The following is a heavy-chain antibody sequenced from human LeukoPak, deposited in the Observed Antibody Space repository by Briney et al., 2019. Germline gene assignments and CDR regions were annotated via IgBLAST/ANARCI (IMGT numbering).Heavy chain of an antibody. J-gene: IGHJ4*02. CDR2: IYTSSST. CDR1: GVSICSDIYY. D-gene: IGHD1-26*01. CDR3: ARDAELRGYFDY. V-gene: IGHV4-61*02. Sequence: SETLSHTCTVCGVSICSDIYYWGWLAQPDGTRLEWIKRIYTSSSTNYNPSLTSRVTISVDTSKNQFSLKLSSVTAADTAVYCCARDAELRGYFDYWGQETLVTVSS.